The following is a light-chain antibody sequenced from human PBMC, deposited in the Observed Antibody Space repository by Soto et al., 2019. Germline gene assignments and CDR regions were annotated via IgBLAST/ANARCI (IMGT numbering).Light chain of an antibody. CDR1: QSVSNN. CDR3: QQYNNWPWT. J-gene: IGKJ1*01. CDR2: GAS. V-gene: IGKV3-15*01. Sequence: EIVMTQSPATVSLSPGERATLSCRASQSVSNNLAWYQQKPGQAPRFLIHGASTRATGFPARFSGSGSGTDFTLTISSLQSEDFAVYYCQQYNNWPWTFGQGTKVDIK.